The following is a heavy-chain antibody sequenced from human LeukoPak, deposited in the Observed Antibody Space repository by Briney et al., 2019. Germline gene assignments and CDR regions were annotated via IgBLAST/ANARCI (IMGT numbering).Heavy chain of an antibody. D-gene: IGHD3-3*01. J-gene: IGHJ4*02. CDR1: GFTFSSYA. V-gene: IGHV3-23*01. CDR2: ISGSGGST. CDR3: ANLGVRGLDFWSGYRNPNLDY. Sequence: PGGSLRLSCAASGFTFSSYAMSWVRQAPGKGLEWVSAISGSGGSTYYADSVKGRFTISRDNSKNTLYLQMNSLRAEDTAVYYCANLGVRGLDFWSGYRNPNLDYWGQGTLVTVSS.